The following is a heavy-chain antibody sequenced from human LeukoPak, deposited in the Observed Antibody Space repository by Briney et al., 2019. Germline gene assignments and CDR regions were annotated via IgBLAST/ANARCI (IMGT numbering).Heavy chain of an antibody. J-gene: IGHJ5*02. V-gene: IGHV4-59*01. CDR2: IYYSGST. Sequence: SSETLSLTCTVSGGSIGSYYWSWIRQPPGKGLEWIGYIYYSGSTNYNPSLKSRVTISVDTSKNQFSLKLSSVTAADTALYYCARGLSSPNWLDPWGQGALVTVSS. D-gene: IGHD6-13*01. CDR3: ARGLSSPNWLDP. CDR1: GGSIGSYY.